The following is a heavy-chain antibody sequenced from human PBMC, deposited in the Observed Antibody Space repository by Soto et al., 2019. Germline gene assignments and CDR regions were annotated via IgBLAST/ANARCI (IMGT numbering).Heavy chain of an antibody. CDR3: ARGGGYSYGKYYYYYGMDV. D-gene: IGHD5-18*01. J-gene: IGHJ6*02. V-gene: IGHV4-30-2*01. CDR2: IYHSGST. Sequence: PSETLSLTWAVSDGYISSGGYSWSWIRQPPGKGLEWIGYIYHSGSTYYNPSLKSRVTISVDRSKNQFSLKLSSVTAADTAVYYCARGGGYSYGKYYYYYGMDVWGQGTTVTVSS. CDR1: DGYISSGGYS.